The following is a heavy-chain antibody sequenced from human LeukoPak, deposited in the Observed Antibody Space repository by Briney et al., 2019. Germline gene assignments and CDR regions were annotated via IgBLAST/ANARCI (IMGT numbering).Heavy chain of an antibody. J-gene: IGHJ4*02. Sequence: SETLSLTCPVSGGSISSGGYYWSWIRQHPGKGLEWIGYIYYSGSTYYNPSLKSRVTISVDTSKNQFSLKLSSVTAADTAVYYCARGSRITIFGVVSWPFGYWGQGTLVTVSS. CDR2: IYYSGST. CDR1: GGSISSGGYY. CDR3: ARGSRITIFGVVSWPFGY. D-gene: IGHD3-3*01. V-gene: IGHV4-31*03.